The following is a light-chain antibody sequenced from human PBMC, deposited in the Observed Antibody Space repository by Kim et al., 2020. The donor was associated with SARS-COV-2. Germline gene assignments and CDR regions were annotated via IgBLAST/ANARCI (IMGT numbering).Light chain of an antibody. Sequence: SASVGDRVTITCRASQSISSWLAWYQQKPGKAPKLLIYKASSLESAVPSRFSGSGSGTEFTLTISSLQPDDFATYYCQQYNSYPYTFGQGTKLEIK. CDR1: QSISSW. CDR2: KAS. V-gene: IGKV1-5*03. CDR3: QQYNSYPYT. J-gene: IGKJ2*01.